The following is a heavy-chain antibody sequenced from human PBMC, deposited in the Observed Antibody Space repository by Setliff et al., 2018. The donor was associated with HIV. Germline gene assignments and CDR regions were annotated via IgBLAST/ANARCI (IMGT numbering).Heavy chain of an antibody. CDR3: ARRRDGYNLIDY. D-gene: IGHD5-12*01. J-gene: IGHJ4*02. Sequence: SETLSLTCAVSGDSISSSNWRSWVRQPPGKGLEWIGEMSHSGSAAYNPSLRSRVTMSLDKSNNQFSLKLNSVTAADTAIYYCARRRDGYNLIDYWGQGTLVTVSS. CDR2: MSHSGSA. V-gene: IGHV4-4*02. CDR1: GDSISSSNW.